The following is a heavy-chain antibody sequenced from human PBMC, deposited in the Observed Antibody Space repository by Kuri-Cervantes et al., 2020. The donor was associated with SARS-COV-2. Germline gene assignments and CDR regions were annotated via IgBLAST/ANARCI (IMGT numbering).Heavy chain of an antibody. Sequence: SETLSLTCTVSGGSISSSSYYWGWIRQPPGKGLEWIGYIYYSGSTNYNPPLKSRVTISVDTSKNQFSLKLSSVTAADTAVYYCARDGCGGSCYGYYYMDVWGKGTTVTVS. D-gene: IGHD2-15*01. J-gene: IGHJ6*03. CDR3: ARDGCGGSCYGYYYMDV. V-gene: IGHV4-61*01. CDR1: GGSISSSSYY. CDR2: IYYSGST.